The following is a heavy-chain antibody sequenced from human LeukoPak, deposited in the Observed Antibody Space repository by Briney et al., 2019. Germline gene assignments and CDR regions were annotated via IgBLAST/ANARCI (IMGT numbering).Heavy chain of an antibody. V-gene: IGHV4-39*07. CDR2: IYYSGST. CDR1: GGSISSSSYY. Sequence: SETLSLTCTVSGGSISSSSYYWGWIRQPPGKGLEWIGSIYYSGSTYYNPSLKSRVTMSVDTSKNQFSLKLSSVTAADTAVYYCARDRGEYSSGWFYYYYYMDVWGKGTTVTISS. J-gene: IGHJ6*03. D-gene: IGHD6-19*01. CDR3: ARDRGEYSSGWFYYYYYMDV.